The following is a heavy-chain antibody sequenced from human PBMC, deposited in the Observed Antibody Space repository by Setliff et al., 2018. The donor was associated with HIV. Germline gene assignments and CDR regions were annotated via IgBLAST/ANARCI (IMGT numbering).Heavy chain of an antibody. D-gene: IGHD6-19*01. J-gene: IGHJ3*02. V-gene: IGHV5-51*01. Sequence: PGESLKISCKGSGYSFDIYWIGWVRQMPGKGLEWMGIIYPRDSDTRYRPSFQGQVTISADKSINTAYLRWSSLKASDTAMYYCAISIGVAGSRAYDIWGQGTMVTVSS. CDR1: GYSFDIYW. CDR2: IYPRDSDT. CDR3: AISIGVAGSRAYDI.